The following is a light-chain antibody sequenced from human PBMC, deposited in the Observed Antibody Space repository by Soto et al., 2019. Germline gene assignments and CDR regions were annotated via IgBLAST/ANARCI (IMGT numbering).Light chain of an antibody. V-gene: IGLV3-27*01. CDR2: KDS. J-gene: IGLJ3*02. CDR3: YSSPDNNWV. Sequence: SYELTQPSSVSVSPGQKARITCSGYVLARKYARWFQQNPGQAPILVIYKDSERPSGIPERFSGSSSGTTVTLTISGAQVDDEADYYCYSSPDNNWVFGAGTKVTV. CDR1: VLARKY.